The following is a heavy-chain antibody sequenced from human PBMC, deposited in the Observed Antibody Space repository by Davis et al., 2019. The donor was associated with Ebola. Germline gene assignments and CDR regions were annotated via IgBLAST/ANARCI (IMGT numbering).Heavy chain of an antibody. CDR2: ISSSSSYI. V-gene: IGHV3-21*01. CDR1: GFTFSSYS. Sequence: PGGSLRLSCAASGFTFSSYSMNWVRQAPGKGLEWVSSISSSSSYIYYADSVKGRFTISRDNAKNSLYLQMNSLRAEDTAVYYCARDPTVTTSLTLYYYYYYGMDVWGKGTTVTVSS. J-gene: IGHJ6*04. D-gene: IGHD4-17*01. CDR3: ARDPTVTTSLTLYYYYYYGMDV.